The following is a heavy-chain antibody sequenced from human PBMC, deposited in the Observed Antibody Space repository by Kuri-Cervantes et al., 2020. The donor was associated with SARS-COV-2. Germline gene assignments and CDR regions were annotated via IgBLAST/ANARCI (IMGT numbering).Heavy chain of an antibody. V-gene: IGHV3-64*01. D-gene: IGHD3-22*01. CDR2: ISSNGGST. J-gene: IGHJ2*01. Sequence: GGSLRLSCAASGFTSSSYAMHWVRQAPGKGLEYVSAISSNGGSTYYANSVKGRFTISRDNSKNTLYLQMGGLRAEDMAVYYCARSGSGYYYSWYFDLWGRGTRVTSSS. CDR1: GFTSSSYA. CDR3: ARSGSGYYYSWYFDL.